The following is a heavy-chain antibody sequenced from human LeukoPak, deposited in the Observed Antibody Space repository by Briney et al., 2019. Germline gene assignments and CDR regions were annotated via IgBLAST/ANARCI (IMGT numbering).Heavy chain of an antibody. CDR3: AKESGKFDY. V-gene: IGHV3-43*02. Sequence: GGPLRLFCVASGLPIADFAMHWVRQAPGEGLEWVSLIRGGGVSPFYADSVKGRFSISRDNRKNSLYLEMNSLKTEDAAMYYCAKESGKFDYWGQGTLVAVSS. CDR1: GLPIADFA. CDR2: IRGGGVSP. J-gene: IGHJ4*02.